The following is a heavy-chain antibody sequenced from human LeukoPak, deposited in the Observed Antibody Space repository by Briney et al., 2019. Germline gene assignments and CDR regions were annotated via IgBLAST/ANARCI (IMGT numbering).Heavy chain of an antibody. D-gene: IGHD3-16*01. CDR2: IKSKTDGGTT. CDR3: TTDWGNILWVGY. J-gene: IGHJ4*02. Sequence: PGGSLRLSCAASGFTFSNAWMSWVRQAPGKGLAWVGRIKSKTDGGTTDYAAPVKGRFTISRDDSKNTLYLQMNRLKAEHTAVYYCTTDWGNILWVGYWGQGTLVTVSS. CDR1: GFTFSNAW. V-gene: IGHV3-15*01.